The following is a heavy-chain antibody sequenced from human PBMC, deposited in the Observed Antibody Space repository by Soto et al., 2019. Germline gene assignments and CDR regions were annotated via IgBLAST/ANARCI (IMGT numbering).Heavy chain of an antibody. D-gene: IGHD4-17*01. J-gene: IGHJ3*02. V-gene: IGHV1-46*01. CDR3: ARVVDYGDYVDAFDI. CDR2: INPSGGST. Sequence: ASVKVSCKASGYTFTSYYMHWVRQAPGQGLEWMGIINPSGGSTSYAQKFQGRVTMTRDTSTSTAYMELSSLRSEDTAVYYCARVVDYGDYVDAFDIWGQGTMVTVSS. CDR1: GYTFTSYY.